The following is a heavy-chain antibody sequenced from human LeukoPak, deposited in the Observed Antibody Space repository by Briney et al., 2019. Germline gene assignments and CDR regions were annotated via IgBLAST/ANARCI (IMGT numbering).Heavy chain of an antibody. CDR2: INHSGST. J-gene: IGHJ4*02. Sequence: PSETLSLTCAVYGGSFSGYYWSWIRQPPRKGLGWIGEINHSGSTNYNPSLKSRVTISVDTSKNQFSLKLSSVTAADTAMYYCARTFDSSGYNDYWGQGTLVTVSS. CDR1: GGSFSGYY. CDR3: ARTFDSSGYNDY. V-gene: IGHV4-34*01. D-gene: IGHD3-22*01.